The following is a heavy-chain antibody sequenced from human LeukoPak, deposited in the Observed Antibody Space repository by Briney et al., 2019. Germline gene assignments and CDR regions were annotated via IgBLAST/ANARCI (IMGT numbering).Heavy chain of an antibody. D-gene: IGHD3-10*01. CDR2: ISDSGSST. Sequence: PGGSLRLSCAASGFTFSNYAMSWVRQAPGKGLEWVSTISDSGSSTYYADSVKGRFTISRDNYKNTPSLQMDSLRAEDTAIYYCAKVPYSDYGSGRPPFMDVWGQGTTVAVSS. J-gene: IGHJ6*02. CDR3: AKVPYSDYGSGRPPFMDV. V-gene: IGHV3-23*01. CDR1: GFTFSNYA.